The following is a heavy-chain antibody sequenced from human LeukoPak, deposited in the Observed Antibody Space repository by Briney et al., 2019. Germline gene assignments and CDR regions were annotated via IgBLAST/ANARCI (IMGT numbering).Heavy chain of an antibody. CDR3: ARAWIAVGDAFDI. Sequence: GGSLRLSCAASGFTFSSYAMHWVRQAPGRGLEWVAVISYYGRNKFYADSVKGRFTISRDNSKNTLYLQMNSLRAEDTAVYYCARAWIAVGDAFDIWGQGTMVTVSS. J-gene: IGHJ3*02. V-gene: IGHV3-30*04. D-gene: IGHD5-12*01. CDR2: ISYYGRNK. CDR1: GFTFSSYA.